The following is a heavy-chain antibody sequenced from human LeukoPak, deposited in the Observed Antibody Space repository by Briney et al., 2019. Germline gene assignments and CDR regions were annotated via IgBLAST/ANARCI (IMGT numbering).Heavy chain of an antibody. D-gene: IGHD6-19*01. V-gene: IGHV3-48*04. CDR2: ISSSGSTI. CDR3: ARERAVAGTRRKSPYWYFDL. Sequence: GGSLRLSCAASGFTFSSYGVNWVRQAPGKGLEGGSYISSSGSTIYYADSVRGRFTISRDNAKNSLYLQMNSLRAEDTAVYYCARERAVAGTRRKSPYWYFDLWGRGTLVTVSS. J-gene: IGHJ2*01. CDR1: GFTFSSYG.